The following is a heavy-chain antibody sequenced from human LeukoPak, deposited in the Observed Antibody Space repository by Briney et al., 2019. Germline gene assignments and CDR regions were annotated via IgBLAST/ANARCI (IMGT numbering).Heavy chain of an antibody. CDR3: ARHDSAVGALFI. CDR1: GGSISRYY. CDR2: IYSSGST. V-gene: IGHV4-59*08. J-gene: IGHJ4*02. D-gene: IGHD1-26*01. Sequence: SETLSLTCTVSGGSISRYYWSWIRQSPGGGLEWIGYIYSSGSTNSNPSLKSRVSISVDMSKNEFSLELSSVTAADTAVYCCARHDSAVGALFIWGQGALVTVSS.